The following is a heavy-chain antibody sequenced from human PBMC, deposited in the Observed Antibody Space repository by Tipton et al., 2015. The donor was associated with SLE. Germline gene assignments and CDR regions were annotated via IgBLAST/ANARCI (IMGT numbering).Heavy chain of an antibody. CDR2: IYYSGST. J-gene: IGHJ6*02. Sequence: LRLSCTVSGGSISSHYWSWIRQPPGKGLEWIGYIYYSGSTNYNPSLKSRVTISVDTSKNQVSLKLSSVTAADTAVYYCARWNDAYNYYGMDVWGQGTTVTVSS. CDR1: GGSISSHY. V-gene: IGHV4-59*08. D-gene: IGHD1-1*01. CDR3: ARWNDAYNYYGMDV.